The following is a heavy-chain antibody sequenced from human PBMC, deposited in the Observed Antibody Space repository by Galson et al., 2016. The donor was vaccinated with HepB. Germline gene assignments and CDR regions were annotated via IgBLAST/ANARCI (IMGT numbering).Heavy chain of an antibody. CDR3: ASDPFSFGFLSTGHDAFHI. V-gene: IGHV3-7*01. J-gene: IGHJ3*02. D-gene: IGHD2-2*01. CDR2: IKQAGSRK. Sequence: SLRLSCAASGFSFNKYWMSWVRQAPGKGLEWVANIKQAGSRKYYVDSVKGRFTISRDNVKSSLYLEMSSLRAEDSAVYYCASDPFSFGFLSTGHDAFHIWGQGTMVTVSS. CDR1: GFSFNKYW.